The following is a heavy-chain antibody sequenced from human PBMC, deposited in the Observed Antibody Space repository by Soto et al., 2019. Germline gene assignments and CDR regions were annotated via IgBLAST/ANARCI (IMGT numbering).Heavy chain of an antibody. CDR2: INPNSGGT. D-gene: IGHD2-15*01. V-gene: IGHV1-2*04. CDR3: ARVDRNGCSGAGYYYYGMDV. J-gene: IGHJ6*02. Sequence: GASVKVSCKASGYTFTGYYMHWVRQAPGQGLEWMGWINPNSGGTNYAQKFQGWVTMTRDTSISTAYMELSRLRSDDTAVYYCARVDRNGCSGAGYYYYGMDVWGQGTTVTVS. CDR1: GYTFTGYY.